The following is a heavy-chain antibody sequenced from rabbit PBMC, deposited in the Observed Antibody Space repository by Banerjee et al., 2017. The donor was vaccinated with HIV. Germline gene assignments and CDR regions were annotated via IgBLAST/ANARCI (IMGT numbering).Heavy chain of an antibody. CDR1: GFSFSTSYY. Sequence: QSLEESGGGLVKPGASLTLTCTASGFSFSTSYYMCWVRQAPGKGLEWIACIYGGSSGNTHYASWAKGRFTISQTSSTTVTLQMTSLTAADTATYFCARDMAGGSYSAFDLWGPGTLVTVS. J-gene: IGHJ4*01. D-gene: IGHD8-1*01. V-gene: IGHV1S40*01. CDR2: IYGGSSGNT. CDR3: ARDMAGGSYSAFDL.